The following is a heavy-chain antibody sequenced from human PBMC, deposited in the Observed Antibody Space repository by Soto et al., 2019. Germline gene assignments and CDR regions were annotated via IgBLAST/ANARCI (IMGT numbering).Heavy chain of an antibody. D-gene: IGHD3-16*02. CDR1: GYTFTSYG. V-gene: IGHV1-18*01. Sequence: ASVKVSCKASGYTFTSYGISWVRQAPGQGLEWMGWISAYNGNTNYAQKLQGRVTMTTDTSTSTAYMELRSLRSDDTAVYYCARDADMITFGGVIVIPSYYYYGMDVWGQGTTVTVSS. CDR3: ARDADMITFGGVIVIPSYYYYGMDV. CDR2: ISAYNGNT. J-gene: IGHJ6*02.